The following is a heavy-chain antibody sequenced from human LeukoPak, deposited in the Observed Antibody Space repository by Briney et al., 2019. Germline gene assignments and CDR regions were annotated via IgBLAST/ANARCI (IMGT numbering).Heavy chain of an antibody. J-gene: IGHJ4*02. CDR3: AKDPTSSSSNDY. V-gene: IGHV3-21*04. Sequence: ESGGSLRLSCAASRFTLSYYSMNWVRQAPGKGLEWVSSISRSSTDIYYADSVKGRFTISRDNAKNSLYLQMNSLGAEDTAVYYCAKDPTSSSSNDYWGQGTLVTVSS. CDR2: ISRSSTDI. CDR1: RFTLSYYS. D-gene: IGHD6-13*01.